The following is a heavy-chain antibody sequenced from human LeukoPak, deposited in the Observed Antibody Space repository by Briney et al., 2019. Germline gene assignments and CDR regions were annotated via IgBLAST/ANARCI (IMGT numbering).Heavy chain of an antibody. J-gene: IGHJ3*02. CDR2: IYSGGST. CDR1: GISVSSNY. CDR3: ARDMSPWETRNPDAFDI. D-gene: IGHD1-14*01. V-gene: IGHV3-53*01. Sequence: GGSLTLSCAASGISVSSNYMNWVRQAPGKGLEWVSVIYSGGSTYYADSVKGRFTISRDNSKNTLYLHMNSLRAEDTAVYYCARDMSPWETRNPDAFDIWGQGTMVTVSS.